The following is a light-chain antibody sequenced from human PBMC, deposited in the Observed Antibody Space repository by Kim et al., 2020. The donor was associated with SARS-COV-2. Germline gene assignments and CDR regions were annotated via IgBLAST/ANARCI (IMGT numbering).Light chain of an antibody. CDR3: QQRSNWPPLT. CDR1: QSVSSY. Sequence: EIVLTQSPATLSLSPGERATLSCTASQSVSSYLAWYQQKPGQAPRLLIYDASNRATGIPARFSGSGSWTDFTLTISSLEPEDFAVYYCQQRSNWPPLTFGGGTKVDIK. V-gene: IGKV3-11*01. J-gene: IGKJ4*01. CDR2: DAS.